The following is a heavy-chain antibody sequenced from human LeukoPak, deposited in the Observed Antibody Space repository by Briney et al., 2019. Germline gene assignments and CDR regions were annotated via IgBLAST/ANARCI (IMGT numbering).Heavy chain of an antibody. Sequence: GGSLRLSCAASGFTFSSYAMHWVRQAPGKGLEWVAVIWYDGSNKYYADSVKGRFTISRDNSKNTLYLQMNSLRAEDTAVYYCARVSEGGYYDSSGYHLDYWGQGTLVTVSS. V-gene: IGHV3-33*01. CDR2: IWYDGSNK. D-gene: IGHD3-22*01. CDR1: GFTFSSYA. CDR3: ARVSEGGYYDSSGYHLDY. J-gene: IGHJ4*02.